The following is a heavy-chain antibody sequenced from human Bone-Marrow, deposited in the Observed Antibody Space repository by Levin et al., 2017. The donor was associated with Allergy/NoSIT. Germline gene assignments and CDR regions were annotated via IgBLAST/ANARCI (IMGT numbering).Heavy chain of an antibody. D-gene: IGHD3/OR15-3a*01. CDR3: AKVRRGLDAFEI. Sequence: GGSLRLSCAASGFTFSSSAMSWVRQAPGKGLEWVSSITAGDASTHYTDSVKGRLTVSRDNSKNRLYLQMNSLRAEDTALYYCAKVRRGLDAFEIWGQGTMVTVSS. J-gene: IGHJ3*02. V-gene: IGHV3-23*01. CDR1: GFTFSSSA. CDR2: ITAGDAST.